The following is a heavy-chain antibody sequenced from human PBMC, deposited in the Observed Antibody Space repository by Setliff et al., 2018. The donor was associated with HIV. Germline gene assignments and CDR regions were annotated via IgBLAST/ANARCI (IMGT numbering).Heavy chain of an antibody. CDR2: ISSSSSYI. CDR1: GIRFSNYA. J-gene: IGHJ4*02. CDR3: VKDSTTVTNGPFDY. V-gene: IGHV3-21*01. Sequence: GGSLRLSCAASGIRFSNYAMSWVRQAPGKGLEWVSFISSSSSYIYYADSVKGRFTISRDNAKNSLYLQMSSLRAEDTAVYYCVKDSTTVTNGPFDYWGQGTLVTVSS. D-gene: IGHD4-17*01.